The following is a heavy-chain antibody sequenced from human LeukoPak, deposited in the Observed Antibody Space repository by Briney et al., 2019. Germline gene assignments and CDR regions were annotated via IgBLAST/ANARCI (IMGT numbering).Heavy chain of an antibody. D-gene: IGHD3-10*01. CDR2: IYYTGST. Sequence: PSETLSLTCTVSGGSISSYHWSWIRQPPGKGLEWIGFIYYTGSTNYNPSLKSRITISLDTSKNQFSLKLSSVTAADTAVYYCARKSGYGSSFDYWGQGTLVTVSS. CDR1: GGSISSYH. CDR3: ARKSGYGSSFDY. J-gene: IGHJ4*02. V-gene: IGHV4-59*01.